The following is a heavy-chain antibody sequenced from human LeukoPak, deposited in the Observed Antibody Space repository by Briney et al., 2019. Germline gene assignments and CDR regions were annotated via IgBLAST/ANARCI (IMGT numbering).Heavy chain of an antibody. CDR1: GFTFSSYS. V-gene: IGHV3-48*04. D-gene: IGHD6-13*01. CDR3: AREEAAAAGAFDI. Sequence: GGSLRLSCAASGFTFSSYSMNWVRQAPGKGLEWVSYISSSSSTIYYADSVKGRFTISRDNAKNSLYLQMNSLRAEDTAVYYCAREEAAAAGAFDIWGQGTMVTVSS. CDR2: ISSSSSTI. J-gene: IGHJ3*02.